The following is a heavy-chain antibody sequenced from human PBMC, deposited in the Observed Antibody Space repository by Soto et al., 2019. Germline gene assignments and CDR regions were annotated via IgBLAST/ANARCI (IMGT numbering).Heavy chain of an antibody. J-gene: IGHJ4*02. CDR2: ISFDASYK. V-gene: IGHV3-30*03. D-gene: IGHD2-21*02. CDR3: VRDHDFAFDT. CDR1: GFTFSTYG. Sequence: GGSLRLSCAASGFTFSTYGVHWVRQAPGKGLEWVAVISFDASYKYFADSVKGRFTISRDNAKNTLYLHMNSLRDEDTAIYYCVRDHDFAFDTWGQGTLVTVSS.